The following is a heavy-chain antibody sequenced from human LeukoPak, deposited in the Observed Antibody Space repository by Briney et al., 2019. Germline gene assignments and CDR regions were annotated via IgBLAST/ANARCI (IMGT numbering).Heavy chain of an antibody. CDR1: GFTFSDHY. CDR3: TRQLEGQWLVSDYYYYMDV. V-gene: IGHV3-73*01. J-gene: IGHJ6*03. Sequence: GGPLRLSCAASGFTFSDHYMDWVRQAPGKGLEWVGRTRSKANSYATAYAASVKGRFTISRDDSKNTAYLQMNSLKTEDTAVYYCTRQLEGQWLVSDYYYYMDVWGKGTTVTVSS. CDR2: TRSKANSYAT. D-gene: IGHD6-19*01.